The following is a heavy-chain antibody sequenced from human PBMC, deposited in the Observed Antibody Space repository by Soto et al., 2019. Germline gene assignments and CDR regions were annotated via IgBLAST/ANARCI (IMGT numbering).Heavy chain of an antibody. V-gene: IGHV3-9*01. J-gene: IGHJ4*02. Sequence: AGGSMRLSCAASGFTFDDYAMHWVRQAQGKGLEWVSGISWNSGSIGYADSVKGRFTISRDNAKNSLYLQMNSLRAEDTALYYCAKGAGDYLLYYFDYWGQGTLVTVSS. D-gene: IGHD4-17*01. CDR1: GFTFDDYA. CDR3: AKGAGDYLLYYFDY. CDR2: ISWNSGSI.